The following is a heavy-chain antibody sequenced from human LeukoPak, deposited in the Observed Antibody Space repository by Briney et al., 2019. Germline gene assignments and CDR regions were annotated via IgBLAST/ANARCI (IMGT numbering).Heavy chain of an antibody. CDR2: VYSGGST. CDR3: AKSRDVIIPAAFDY. CDR1: GFTVRNNF. J-gene: IGHJ4*02. D-gene: IGHD2-2*01. V-gene: IGHV3-66*01. Sequence: GGSLRLSCAASGFTVRNNFVTWVRQAPGKGLEWISVVYSGGSTYYADSVKGRFTISRDNSKNTVYLQMNSLRAEDTAVYYCAKSRDVIIPAAFDYWGQGTLVTVSS.